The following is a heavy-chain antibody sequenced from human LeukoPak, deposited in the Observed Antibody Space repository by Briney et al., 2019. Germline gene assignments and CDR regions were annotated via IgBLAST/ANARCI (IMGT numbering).Heavy chain of an antibody. Sequence: ASLTVSCTASGGTFSSYAVSWVRQAPGQGLEWMGGIIPIFGTANYAQKFQGRVTITTDESTSTAYMELSSLRSEDTAVYYCARCLWVRGVIEGPMAGYYYYYMDVWGKGTTVTVSS. CDR2: IIPIFGTA. CDR1: GGTFSSYA. J-gene: IGHJ6*03. V-gene: IGHV1-69*05. CDR3: ARCLWVRGVIEGPMAGYYYYYMDV. D-gene: IGHD3-10*01.